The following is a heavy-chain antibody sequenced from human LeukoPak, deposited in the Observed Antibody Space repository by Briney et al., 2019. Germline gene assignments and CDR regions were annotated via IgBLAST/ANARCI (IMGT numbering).Heavy chain of an antibody. J-gene: IGHJ3*02. CDR3: ARDLSYRYYDILTGYPGAFDI. D-gene: IGHD3-9*01. CDR2: ISSTSSTI. Sequence: GGSLRLSCAASGFTFSSYSMNWVRQAPGKGLEWVSYISSTSSTIYYADSVKGRFTISRDNAKNSLYLQMNSLRAEDTALYYCARDLSYRYYDILTGYPGAFDIWGQGTMVTVSS. V-gene: IGHV3-48*04. CDR1: GFTFSSYS.